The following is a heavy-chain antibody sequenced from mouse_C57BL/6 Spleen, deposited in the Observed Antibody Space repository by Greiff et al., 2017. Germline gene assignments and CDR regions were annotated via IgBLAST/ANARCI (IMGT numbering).Heavy chain of an antibody. CDR2: IHPNSGST. V-gene: IGHV1-64*01. CDR3: ARDYYGSSYNFDY. J-gene: IGHJ2*01. D-gene: IGHD1-1*01. CDR1: GYTFTSYW. Sequence: QVQLQQPGAELVKPGASVKLSCKASGYTFTSYWMHWVKQRPGQGLEWIGMIHPNSGSTNYNEKFKSKATLTVDKSSSTAYMQLSSLTSEDSAVYYCARDYYGSSYNFDYWDQGTTLTVSS.